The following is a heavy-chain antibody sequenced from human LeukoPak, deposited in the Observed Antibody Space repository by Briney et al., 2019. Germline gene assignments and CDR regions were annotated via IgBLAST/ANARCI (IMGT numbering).Heavy chain of an antibody. CDR3: AKEDGYCSSPTSMNWFDP. J-gene: IGHJ5*02. CDR1: GGSISSYY. Sequence: SETLSLTCTVSGGSISSYYWSWIRQPPGKGLEWIGYIYYSGSTNYNTFLESRVTISVDTSKNQFSLKLSSVTAADTAVYYCAKEDGYCSSPTSMNWFDPWGQGTLVTVSS. V-gene: IGHV4-59*01. D-gene: IGHD2-2*03. CDR2: IYYSGST.